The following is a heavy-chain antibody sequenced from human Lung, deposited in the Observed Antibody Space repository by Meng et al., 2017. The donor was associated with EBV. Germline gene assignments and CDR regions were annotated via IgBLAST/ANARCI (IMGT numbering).Heavy chain of an antibody. V-gene: IGHV1-69*01. CDR2: LIPMSGAP. D-gene: IGHD3-10*01. CDR1: GGTLRSDA. CDR3: ASESGRGFTPDY. Sequence: QGELKESGAGGKKPWSSVTVSCRTSGGTLRSDAVSWVRQAPGQGLEWMGGLIPMSGAPHYAQKFQDRVTIIADESTSTHSMELNNLRSEDTAMYYCASESGRGFTPDYWGQGTLVTVSS. J-gene: IGHJ4*02.